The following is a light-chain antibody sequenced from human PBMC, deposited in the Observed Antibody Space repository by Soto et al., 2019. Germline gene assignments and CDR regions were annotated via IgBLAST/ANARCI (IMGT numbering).Light chain of an antibody. Sequence: QSALTQPASVSGSPGQSITISCTGTSSDVGSYNLVSWYQQHPGKAPKLMIYEGSRRPSGVSNRFSGSKSGNTASLTISGLQAEDEDDYYCCSYAGSSTRDVVFGGGTKLTVL. V-gene: IGLV2-23*01. CDR3: CSYAGSSTRDVV. CDR2: EGS. CDR1: SSDVGSYNL. J-gene: IGLJ2*01.